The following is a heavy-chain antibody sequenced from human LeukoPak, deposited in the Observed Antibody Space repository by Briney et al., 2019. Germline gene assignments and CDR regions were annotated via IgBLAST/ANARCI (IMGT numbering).Heavy chain of an antibody. V-gene: IGHV4-59*01. CDR3: ARDLSGSYSA. Sequence: SETLSLTCTVSGGSISSYYWSWIRQPPGKGLEWIGYIYYSGSTNYNPSLKRRVTISVDTSKNQFSLKLSSVTAADTAVYYCARDLSGSYSAWGQGTLVTVSS. CDR2: IYYSGST. D-gene: IGHD1-26*01. CDR1: GGSISSYY. J-gene: IGHJ4*02.